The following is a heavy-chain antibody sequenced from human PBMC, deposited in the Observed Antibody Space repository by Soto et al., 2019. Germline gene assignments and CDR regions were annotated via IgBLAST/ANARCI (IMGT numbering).Heavy chain of an antibody. CDR2: ITRSGGST. V-gene: IGHV3-23*01. CDR3: AKDKPSDYYFVGFYDS. J-gene: IGHJ5*01. CDR1: GFTFSAYA. Sequence: EVQVLESGGDLVQPGGSLRLSCAASGFTFSAYALTWVRQAPGKGLEWVSTITRSGGSTYYADSVKGRFTISRDNSKNTMNLQMNSLRAEDTAIYFCAKDKPSDYYFVGFYDSWGQGTLVTVSS. D-gene: IGHD3-22*01.